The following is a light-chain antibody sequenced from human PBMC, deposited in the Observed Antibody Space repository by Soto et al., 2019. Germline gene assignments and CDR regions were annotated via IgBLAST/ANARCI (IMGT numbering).Light chain of an antibody. CDR3: QQRGNWPLT. J-gene: IGKJ4*01. CDR1: QSINNY. V-gene: IGKV3-11*01. CDR2: DAS. Sequence: EIVLTQSPATLSLSPGERATLSCRASQSINNYVAWYQQTPGQAPRLLIYDASNTATDIPARFSGTGSGTDFTLTISSLEPDDFALYFCQQRGNWPLTFGGGTKV.